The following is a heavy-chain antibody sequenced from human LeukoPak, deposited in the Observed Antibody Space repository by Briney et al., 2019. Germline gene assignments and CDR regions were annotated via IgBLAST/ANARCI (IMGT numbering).Heavy chain of an antibody. CDR2: INPNSGGT. CDR3: ARIRDGYNLINDAFDI. Sequence: ASMKVSCKASGYTLTSYYMHWVRQAPGQGLQWMGWINPNSGGTNYAQKFQGRVTMTRDTSISTAYMELSSLRSDDTAVYYCARIRDGYNLINDAFDIWGQGTMVTVST. CDR1: GYTLTSYY. D-gene: IGHD5-24*01. V-gene: IGHV1-2*02. J-gene: IGHJ3*02.